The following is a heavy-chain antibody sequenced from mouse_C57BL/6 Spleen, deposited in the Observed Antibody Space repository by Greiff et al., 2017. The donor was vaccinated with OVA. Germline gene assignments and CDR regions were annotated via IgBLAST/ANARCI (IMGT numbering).Heavy chain of an antibody. CDR1: GFTFSDYG. Sequence: EVQVVESGGGLVQPGGSLKLSCAASGFTFSDYGMAWVRQAPRKGPEWVAFISNLAYSIYYADTVTGRFTISRENAKNTLYLEMSSLRSEDTAMYYCARRGDYYGSSPYAMDYWGQGTSVTVSS. CDR3: ARRGDYYGSSPYAMDY. D-gene: IGHD1-1*01. V-gene: IGHV5-15*01. CDR2: ISNLAYSI. J-gene: IGHJ4*01.